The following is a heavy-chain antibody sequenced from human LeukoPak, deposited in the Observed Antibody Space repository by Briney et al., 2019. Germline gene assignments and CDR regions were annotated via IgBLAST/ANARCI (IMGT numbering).Heavy chain of an antibody. CDR3: AREGYYYDSSGYSYYFDY. CDR2: ISSSGSTI. CDR1: GFTFSDYS. J-gene: IGHJ4*02. D-gene: IGHD3-22*01. V-gene: IGHV3-11*01. Sequence: GGSLRLSCAASGFTFSDYSMSWIRQAPGKGLEWVSYISSSGSTIYYADSVKGRFTISRDNAKNSLYLQMNSLRAEDTAVYYCAREGYYYDSSGYSYYFDYWGQGTLVTVSS.